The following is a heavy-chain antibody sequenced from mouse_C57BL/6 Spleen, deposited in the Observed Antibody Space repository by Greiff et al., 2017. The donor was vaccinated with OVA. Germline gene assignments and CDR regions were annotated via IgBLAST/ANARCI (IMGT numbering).Heavy chain of an antibody. Sequence: VQLQQPGAELVKPGASVKLSCKASGYTFTSYWMHWVKQRPGQGLEWIGMIHPNSGSTNYNEKFKSKATLTVDKSSSTAYMQLSSLTSEDSAVYYSARRDYGSSPYAMDYWGQGTSVTVSS. D-gene: IGHD1-1*01. J-gene: IGHJ4*01. CDR1: GYTFTSYW. CDR3: ARRDYGSSPYAMDY. V-gene: IGHV1-64*01. CDR2: IHPNSGST.